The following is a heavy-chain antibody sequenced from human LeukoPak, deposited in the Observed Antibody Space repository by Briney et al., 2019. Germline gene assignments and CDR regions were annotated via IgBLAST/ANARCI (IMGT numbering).Heavy chain of an antibody. D-gene: IGHD4-23*01. V-gene: IGHV3-74*01. Sequence: GGSLRLSCAASGFTLSTYWMHWVRQAPGKGLVWVSNIYAHGTNTTYADSVKGRFTVSRDSAKNTVFLQMNSLRAEDTAVYYCAAYGDNSDFAYWGQGTLVTVSS. J-gene: IGHJ4*02. CDR2: IYAHGTNT. CDR1: GFTLSTYW. CDR3: AAYGDNSDFAY.